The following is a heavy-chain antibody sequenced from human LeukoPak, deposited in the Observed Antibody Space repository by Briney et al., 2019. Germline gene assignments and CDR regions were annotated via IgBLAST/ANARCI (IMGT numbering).Heavy chain of an antibody. D-gene: IGHD6-25*01. V-gene: IGHV3-49*03. Sequence: PGGSLRLSCTASGFTFGDYAMSWFRQAPGKGLEWVGFIRSKAYGGTTEYAASVKGRFTVSRDDSKSIAYLQMNSLKTEDIAVYYCTRDYFKGKAAPWGQGTLVTVSS. CDR2: IRSKAYGGTT. J-gene: IGHJ4*02. CDR3: TRDYFKGKAAP. CDR1: GFTFGDYA.